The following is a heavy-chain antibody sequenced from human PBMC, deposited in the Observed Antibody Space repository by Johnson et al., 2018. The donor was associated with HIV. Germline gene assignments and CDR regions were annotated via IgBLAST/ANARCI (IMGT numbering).Heavy chain of an antibody. J-gene: IGHJ3*02. V-gene: IGHV3-30*02. Sequence: QVQLVESGGGVVQPGRSLRLSCAASGFTFSTYAMHWVRQAPGKGLEWVAFIRYDGSNKYYADSVKGRFTISRDNSKGTLYLQMDGLRPDDTALYYCAREQMVLGSFRSDAFDIWCQGTMVTVSS. CDR3: AREQMVLGSFRSDAFDI. D-gene: IGHD6-13*01. CDR2: IRYDGSNK. CDR1: GFTFSTYA.